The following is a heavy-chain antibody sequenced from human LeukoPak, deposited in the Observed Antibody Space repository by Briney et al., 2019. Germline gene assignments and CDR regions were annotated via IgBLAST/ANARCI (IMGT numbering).Heavy chain of an antibody. V-gene: IGHV3-30*04. D-gene: IGHD3-22*01. J-gene: IGHJ4*02. CDR3: AKDQNYYDSSGSRFVY. CDR1: GFTFSIFA. CDR2: ISYEGGNK. Sequence: GGSLRLSCAASGFTFSIFAMHWVRQAPGKGLEWVASISYEGGNKHFADSVKGRFTISRDNSKRTMDLQMSSLRAEDTAVYYCAKDQNYYDSSGSRFVYWGQGTLVTVSS.